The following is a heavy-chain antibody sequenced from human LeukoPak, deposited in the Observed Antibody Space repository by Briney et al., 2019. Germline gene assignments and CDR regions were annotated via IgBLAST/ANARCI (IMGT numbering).Heavy chain of an antibody. D-gene: IGHD3-3*01. CDR2: ISSSSSYI. CDR3: ARDYDFWSGYYYDY. Sequence: GGSLRLSCAASGFTFSSYSMTWVRQAPGKGLEWVSSISSSSSYIYYADSVKGRFTISRDNAKNSLYLQMNSLRAEDTAVYYCARDYDFWSGYYYDYWGQGTLVTVSS. V-gene: IGHV3-21*01. J-gene: IGHJ4*02. CDR1: GFTFSSYS.